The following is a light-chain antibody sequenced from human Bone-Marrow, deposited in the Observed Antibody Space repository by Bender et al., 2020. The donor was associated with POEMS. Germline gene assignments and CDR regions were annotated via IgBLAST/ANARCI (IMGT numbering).Light chain of an antibody. CDR1: SSNIGGNT. Sequence: QSVVTQPPSLSEAPRQRVTISCSGSSSNIGGNTVNWYQHLPGTAPKLLIYSTNQRPSGVPDRFSGSKSGTSASLAISGLQSEDEALYYCSAWDDSLSGWVFGGGTKLTVL. CDR2: STN. V-gene: IGLV1-44*01. CDR3: SAWDDSLSGWV. J-gene: IGLJ3*02.